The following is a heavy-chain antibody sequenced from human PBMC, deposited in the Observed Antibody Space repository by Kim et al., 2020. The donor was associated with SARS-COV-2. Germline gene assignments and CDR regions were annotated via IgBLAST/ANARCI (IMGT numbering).Heavy chain of an antibody. D-gene: IGHD1-26*01. CDR2: ISSNGGST. Sequence: GGSLRLSCAASGFTFSSYAMHWVRQAPGKGLEYVSAISSNGGSTYYANSVKGRFTISRDNSKNTLYLQMGSLRAEDMAVYYCARDSGQRGVGFQYYYGMDVWGQGTTVTVSS. CDR1: GFTFSSYA. CDR3: ARDSGQRGVGFQYYYGMDV. V-gene: IGHV3-64*01. J-gene: IGHJ6*02.